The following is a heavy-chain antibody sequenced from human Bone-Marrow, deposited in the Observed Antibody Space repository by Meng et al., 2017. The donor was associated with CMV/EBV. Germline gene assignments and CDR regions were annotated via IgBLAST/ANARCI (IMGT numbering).Heavy chain of an antibody. V-gene: IGHV3-30*02. CDR1: GFTFNTHS. D-gene: IGHD3-3*01. CDR2: IRYDGSNK. Sequence: GGSLRLSCAASGFTFNTHSMHWVRQAPGKGLEWVAFIRYDGSNKYYADSVKGRFTISRDNSKNTLYLQMNSLRAEDTAVYYCAKDGDTDFWSGYTAYYFDYWGQGTLVTVSS. J-gene: IGHJ4*02. CDR3: AKDGDTDFWSGYTAYYFDY.